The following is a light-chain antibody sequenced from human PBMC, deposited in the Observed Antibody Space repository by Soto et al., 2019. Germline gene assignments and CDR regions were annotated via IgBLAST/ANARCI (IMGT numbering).Light chain of an antibody. CDR2: DVR. J-gene: IGLJ2*01. Sequence: QSALTQPASVSGSPGQSITISCTGTSSDVGGYNYVSWYQQHPGKAPKLMIYDVRNRPSGVSNRSSGSKSGNTASLTISGVQAEDEADYYCSSYTASSTLVVFGTGTKLTVL. V-gene: IGLV2-14*01. CDR3: SSYTASSTLVV. CDR1: SSDVGGYNY.